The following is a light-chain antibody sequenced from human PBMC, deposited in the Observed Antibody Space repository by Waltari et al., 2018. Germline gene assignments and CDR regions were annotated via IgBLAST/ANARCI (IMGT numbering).Light chain of an antibody. CDR1: ELPRQY. J-gene: IGLJ3*02. Sequence: SYELTQPTSVSVSPGQTARITCSGEELPRQYVCWYQKKAGQAPLMVMYKDNERPSGIPDRFSGSGSGTTITLTISDVQAEDEADYYCQSADRSGSQWVFGGGTKLTVL. V-gene: IGLV3-25*03. CDR2: KDN. CDR3: QSADRSGSQWV.